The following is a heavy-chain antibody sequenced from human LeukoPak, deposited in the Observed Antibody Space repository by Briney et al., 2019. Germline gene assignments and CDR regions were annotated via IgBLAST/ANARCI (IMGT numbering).Heavy chain of an antibody. V-gene: IGHV4-38-2*02. J-gene: IGHJ4*02. Sequence: PSETLSLTCTVSGYSISSGYYWGWIRQPPGKGLEWIGSIYHSGSTYYNPSLKSRVTISVDTSKNQFSLKLSSVTAADTAVYYCARMGPYYDILTGYYWDYWGQGTLVTVSS. D-gene: IGHD3-9*01. CDR2: IYHSGST. CDR3: ARMGPYYDILTGYYWDY. CDR1: GYSISSGYY.